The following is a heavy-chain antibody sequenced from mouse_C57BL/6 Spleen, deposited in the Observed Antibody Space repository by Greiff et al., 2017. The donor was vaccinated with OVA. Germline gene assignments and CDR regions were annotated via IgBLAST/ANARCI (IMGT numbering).Heavy chain of an antibody. D-gene: IGHD1-1*01. CDR2: INPNNGGT. Sequence: VQLQQSGPELVKPGASVKISCKASGYTFTDYYMNWVKQSHGKSLEWIGDINPNNGGTSYNQKFKGKATLTVDKSSSTAYMELRSLTSEDSAVYYCARPFTTVVATGYFDGWGTGTTVTVSS. V-gene: IGHV1-26*01. CDR1: GYTFTDYY. CDR3: ARPFTTVVATGYFDG. J-gene: IGHJ1*03.